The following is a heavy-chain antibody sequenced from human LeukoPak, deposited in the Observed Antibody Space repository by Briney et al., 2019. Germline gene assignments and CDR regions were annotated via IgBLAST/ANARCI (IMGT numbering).Heavy chain of an antibody. CDR3: ARAPSRPSSGWYDGIIDY. D-gene: IGHD6-19*01. Sequence: GGSLRLSCAASGFTFSTFGMNWVRQAAGKGLEWVALVSPDGSHVNYADSVKGRFTISRDNAKNSLYLQMNSLRAEDTAVYYCARAPSRPSSGWYDGIIDYWGQGTLVTVSS. CDR2: VSPDGSHV. J-gene: IGHJ4*02. CDR1: GFTFSTFG. V-gene: IGHV3-30*03.